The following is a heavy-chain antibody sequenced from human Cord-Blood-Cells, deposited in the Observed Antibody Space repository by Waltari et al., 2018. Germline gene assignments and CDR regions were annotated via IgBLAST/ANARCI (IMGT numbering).Heavy chain of an antibody. CDR2: INHSGST. CDR3: ARSPVVTPGAFDI. V-gene: IGHV4-34*01. CDR1: GGSFSGYY. Sequence: QVQLQPWGAGLLKPSETLSLTCAAYGGSFSGYYWSWLRQPPGKGLEWIGEINHSGSTNYNPSLKSRVTISVDTSKNQFSLKLSSVTAADTAVYYCARSPVVTPGAFDIWGQGTMVTVSS. J-gene: IGHJ3*02. D-gene: IGHD2-21*02.